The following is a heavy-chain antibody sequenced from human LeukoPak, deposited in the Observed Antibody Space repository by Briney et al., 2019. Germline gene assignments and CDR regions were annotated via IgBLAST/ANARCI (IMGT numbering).Heavy chain of an antibody. CDR2: IYHSGST. J-gene: IGHJ6*02. CDR1: GGSISSGGYS. Sequence: PSETLSLTCAVSGGSISSGGYSWSWIRQPPGKGLEWIGYIYHSGSTYYNPSLKSRVTISVDRSKNQFSLKLSSVTAADTAVYSCARGPVLRFLEWLEDYGMDVWGQGTTVTVSS. V-gene: IGHV4-30-2*01. D-gene: IGHD3-3*01. CDR3: ARGPVLRFLEWLEDYGMDV.